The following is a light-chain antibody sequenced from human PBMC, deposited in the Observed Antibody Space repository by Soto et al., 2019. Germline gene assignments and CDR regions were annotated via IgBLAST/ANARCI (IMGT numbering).Light chain of an antibody. CDR1: SSNIGAGYD. J-gene: IGLJ2*01. CDR3: QSYDSSLSGGV. Sequence: QSVLTQPPSVSGAPGQRVTISCTGSSSNIGAGYDVHWYQQHPGTAPKLLIYGNSNRPSGVPDRFSGSKSGTSASLAITGLQAEDEADYYCQSYDSSLSGGVFGGGTQLTVL. V-gene: IGLV1-40*01. CDR2: GNS.